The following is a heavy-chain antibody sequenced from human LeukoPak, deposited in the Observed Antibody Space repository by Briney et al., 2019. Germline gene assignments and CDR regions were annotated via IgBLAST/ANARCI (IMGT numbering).Heavy chain of an antibody. CDR3: ARDRDSSGWYGGVYFDY. CDR1: GYTFTSYA. CDR2: INAGNGNT. D-gene: IGHD6-19*01. J-gene: IGHJ4*02. Sequence: ASVKVSCKASGYTFTSYAMHWVRQAPGQRLEWMGWINAGNGNTKYSQKFQGRVTITRDTSASTAYMELSSLRSEDTAVYYCARDRDSSGWYGGVYFDYWGQGTLVTVSS. V-gene: IGHV1-3*01.